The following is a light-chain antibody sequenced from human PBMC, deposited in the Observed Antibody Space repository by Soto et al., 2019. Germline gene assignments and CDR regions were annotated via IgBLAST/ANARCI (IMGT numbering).Light chain of an antibody. CDR3: QQYGSSGT. V-gene: IGKV3-20*01. CDR1: QSVSSSY. J-gene: IGKJ1*01. CDR2: GAS. Sequence: TXXCXASQSVSSSYLAWYQQKPGQAPRLLIYGASSRATGIPDRFSGSGSGTDFTLTISRLEPEDFAVYYCQQYGSSGTFGQGTKVDIK.